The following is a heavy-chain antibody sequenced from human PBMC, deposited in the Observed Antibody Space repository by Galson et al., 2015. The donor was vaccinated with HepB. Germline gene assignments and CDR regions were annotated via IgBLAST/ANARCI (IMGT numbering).Heavy chain of an antibody. CDR1: GFTFTKAW. Sequence: SGFTFTKAWMSWVRQAPGKGLEWVGRIKSETDSATTDYAAAVKGRFTISRDDSKNTMYLQMNSLKTEDTGLYYCTTLVWFGELSPPYNWFDPWGQGTLVTVSS. CDR3: TTLVWFGELSPPYNWFDP. J-gene: IGHJ5*02. V-gene: IGHV3-15*01. D-gene: IGHD3-10*01. CDR2: IKSETDSATT.